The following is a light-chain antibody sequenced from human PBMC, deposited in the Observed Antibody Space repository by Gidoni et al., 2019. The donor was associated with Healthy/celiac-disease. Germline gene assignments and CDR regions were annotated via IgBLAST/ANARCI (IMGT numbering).Light chain of an antibody. CDR2: WAS. CDR3: QQYYSTPELT. V-gene: IGKV4-1*01. Sequence: DIVMTQSPDSLAVSLGERATINCKSSQSVLYSSNNKNYLAWYQQNPGQPPKLLISWASTRESGVPDRFSGSGSGTDFTLTISSLQAEDVAVYYCQQYYSTPELTFGGGTKVEIK. CDR1: QSVLYSSNNKNY. J-gene: IGKJ4*01.